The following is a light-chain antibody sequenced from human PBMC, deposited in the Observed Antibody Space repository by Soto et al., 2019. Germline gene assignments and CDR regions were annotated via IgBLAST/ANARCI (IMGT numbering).Light chain of an antibody. CDR1: QSVSTSY. CDR2: GAS. CDR3: QQYGNSRGT. Sequence: DIVFTQSPGTLSLSPGDRATLYCRASQSVSTSYLAWYQQKPGQAPRLLIYGASSRATGIPDRFSGSGSGTDFTLTISGLEPEDFAVYYCQQYGNSRGTFGQGTKVDIK. V-gene: IGKV3-20*01. J-gene: IGKJ1*01.